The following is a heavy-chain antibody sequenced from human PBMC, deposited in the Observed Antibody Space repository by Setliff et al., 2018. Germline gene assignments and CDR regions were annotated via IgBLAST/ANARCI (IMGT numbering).Heavy chain of an antibody. D-gene: IGHD3-10*01. J-gene: IGHJ3*02. Sequence: LSLTCAVSGGSISSSSYYWGWIRQSPGEGLEWIANIHYNGNLYYNPSLKNRATISMDTSKIQFSLKPISVTAADTALYFCARRPTGPGAPFDIWGHGTMVTVSS. CDR2: IHYNGNL. CDR3: ARRPTGPGAPFDI. CDR1: GGSISSSSYY. V-gene: IGHV4-39*01.